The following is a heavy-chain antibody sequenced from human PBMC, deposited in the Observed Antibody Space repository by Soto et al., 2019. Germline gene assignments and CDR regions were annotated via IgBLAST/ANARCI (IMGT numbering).Heavy chain of an antibody. Sequence: SVKVSCKASGYSFTSHGIIWVRQAPGQGLEWMGWISAYNGNTNYAQKFLDRLTMTTDTSTSTAYMELRSLRSDETAVYFCAKGDGGYLDHWGQGSLVTVS. D-gene: IGHD3-10*01. CDR2: ISAYNGNT. CDR3: AKGDGGYLDH. CDR1: GYSFTSHG. V-gene: IGHV1-18*01. J-gene: IGHJ4*02.